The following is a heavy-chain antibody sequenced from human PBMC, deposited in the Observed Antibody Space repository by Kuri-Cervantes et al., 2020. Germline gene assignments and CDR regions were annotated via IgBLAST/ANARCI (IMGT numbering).Heavy chain of an antibody. J-gene: IGHJ2*01. CDR3: ARVYGDYAAWYFDL. CDR2: IDWDDDK. D-gene: IGHD4-17*01. Sequence: SGPTLVKPTQTLTLTCTFSGFSLSTSGMCVSWVRQPPGKALEWLARIDWDDDKFYRTSLKTRLTISKDTSKNQVVLTMTNMDPVDTATYYCARVYGDYAAWYFDLWGRGTLVTVSS. CDR1: GFSLSTSGMC. V-gene: IGHV2-70*17.